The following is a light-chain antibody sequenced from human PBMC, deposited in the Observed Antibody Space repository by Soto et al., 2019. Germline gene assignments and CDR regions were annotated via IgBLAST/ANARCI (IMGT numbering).Light chain of an antibody. CDR2: SND. J-gene: IGLJ3*02. Sequence: QSVLPQPPSASGTPGQRVTISSSGSDSNIRSNSVNWYQHLPGMAPKLLTHSNDHRPSGVADRFSGSKSGTSASLAISGLQSEDEVDYYCGAWEGILNGWVFGGGSKFTVL. CDR1: DSNIRSNS. V-gene: IGLV1-44*01. CDR3: GAWEGILNGWV.